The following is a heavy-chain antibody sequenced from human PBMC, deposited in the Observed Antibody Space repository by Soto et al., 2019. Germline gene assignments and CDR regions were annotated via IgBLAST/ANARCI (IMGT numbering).Heavy chain of an antibody. Sequence: QLVESGGGLVQSGGSLRLSCAASGFTFSAYSMHWVRQVPGKGLEWVSYIHRASGTVYYADSVRGRFTISRDNARNSLYLQRNSLRDEDSAVYYCARRRDSVVDYWGQGTLVTVAS. V-gene: IGHV3-48*02. CDR3: ARRRDSVVDY. J-gene: IGHJ4*02. CDR2: IHRASGTV. D-gene: IGHD2-15*01. CDR1: GFTFSAYS.